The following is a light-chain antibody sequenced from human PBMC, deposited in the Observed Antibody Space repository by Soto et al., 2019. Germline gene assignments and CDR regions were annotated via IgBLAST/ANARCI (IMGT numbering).Light chain of an antibody. CDR3: QQYNNWSRT. Sequence: EIVMTQSPATLSVSPGERATLSCRASQSVGSDLAWYQHKTGQAPRLLIYGASTRATGIPARFSGSGSGTDLTLTISSLQSEDFAVYYCQQYNNWSRTFGQGTKLEIK. CDR2: GAS. V-gene: IGKV3-15*01. CDR1: QSVGSD. J-gene: IGKJ2*01.